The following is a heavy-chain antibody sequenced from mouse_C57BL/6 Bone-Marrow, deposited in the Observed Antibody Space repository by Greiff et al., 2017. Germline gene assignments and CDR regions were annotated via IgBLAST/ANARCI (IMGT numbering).Heavy chain of an antibody. CDR3: ARESSYGSSWGFAY. CDR1: GFTFSSYA. CDR2: ISDGGSYT. Sequence: EVKVVESGGGLVKPGGSLKLSCAASGFTFSSYAMSWVRQTPEKRLEWVATISDGGSYTYYPDNVKGRFTISRDNAKNNLYLQMSHLKSEEKAMYYCARESSYGSSWGFAYWGQGTLVTVSA. V-gene: IGHV5-4*01. D-gene: IGHD1-1*01. J-gene: IGHJ3*01.